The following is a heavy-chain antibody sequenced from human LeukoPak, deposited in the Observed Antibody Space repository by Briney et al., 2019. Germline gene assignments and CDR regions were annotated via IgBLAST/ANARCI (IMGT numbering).Heavy chain of an antibody. V-gene: IGHV1-18*01. CDR3: ARGAPVGWYRRYGMDV. Sequence: ASVKVSCKASGYTFTSYGISWVRQAPGQGLEWMGWISAYNGNTNYAQKLQGRVTMTTDTSTSTAYMELRSLRSDDTAVYYCARGAPVGWYRRYGMDVWGQGTTVTVSS. CDR1: GYTFTSYG. J-gene: IGHJ6*02. D-gene: IGHD6-19*01. CDR2: ISAYNGNT.